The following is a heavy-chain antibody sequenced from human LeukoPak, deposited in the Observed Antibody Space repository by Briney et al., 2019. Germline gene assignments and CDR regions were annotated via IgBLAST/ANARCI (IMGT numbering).Heavy chain of an antibody. CDR1: GGSISSYY. J-gene: IGHJ4*02. CDR3: ARDAYGDYVEFDY. D-gene: IGHD4-17*01. V-gene: IGHV4-59*12. CDR2: IYYSGST. Sequence: SETLSLTCTVSGGSISSYYWSWIRQPPGKGLEWIGYIYYSGSTYYNPSLKSRVTISVDTSKNQFSLKLSSVTAADTAVYYCARDAYGDYVEFDYWGQGTLVTVSS.